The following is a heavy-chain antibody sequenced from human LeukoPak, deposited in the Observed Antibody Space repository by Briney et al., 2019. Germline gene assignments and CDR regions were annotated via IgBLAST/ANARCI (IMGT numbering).Heavy chain of an antibody. V-gene: IGHV1-69*13. CDR3: ARTGSSSWASGWFDP. Sequence: SVKVSCKASGGTFSSYAISWVRQAPGQGLEWMGGIIPIFGTANYAQKFQGRVTITADESTSTAYMELSSLRFEDTAVYYCARTGSSSWASGWFDPWGQGTLVTVSS. D-gene: IGHD6-6*01. CDR2: IIPIFGTA. CDR1: GGTFSSYA. J-gene: IGHJ5*02.